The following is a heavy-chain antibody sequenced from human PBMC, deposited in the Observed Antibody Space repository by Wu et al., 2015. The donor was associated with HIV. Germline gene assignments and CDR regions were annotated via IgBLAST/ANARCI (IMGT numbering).Heavy chain of an antibody. V-gene: IGHV1-69*12. CDR1: GGTFSSYA. CDR2: IIPIFGTA. Sequence: QVQLVQSGAEVKKPGSSVKVSCKASGGTFSSYAISWVRQAPGQGLEWMGGIIPIFGTANYAQKFQGRVTITADESTSTAYMELSSLRSEDTAVYYCASNKMYSNYAYYYYMDVWGKGTTVTVSS. CDR3: ASNKMYSNYAYYYYMDV. D-gene: IGHD4-11*01. J-gene: IGHJ6*03.